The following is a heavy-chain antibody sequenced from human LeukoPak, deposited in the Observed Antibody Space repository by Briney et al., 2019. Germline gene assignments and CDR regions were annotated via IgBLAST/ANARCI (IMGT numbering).Heavy chain of an antibody. V-gene: IGHV1-69*04. CDR1: GGTFSSYA. CDR2: IIPILGIA. D-gene: IGHD2-2*01. Sequence: ASVKVSCKASGGTFSSYAISWVRQAPGQGLEWMGRIIPILGIANYAQKFQGRVTITADKSTSTAYMELSSLRSEDTAVYYCTTDNAPGMDVWGQGTTVTVSS. J-gene: IGHJ6*02. CDR3: TTDNAPGMDV.